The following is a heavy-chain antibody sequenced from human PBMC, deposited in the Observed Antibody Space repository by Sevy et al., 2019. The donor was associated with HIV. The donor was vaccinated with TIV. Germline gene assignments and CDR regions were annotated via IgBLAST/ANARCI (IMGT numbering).Heavy chain of an antibody. D-gene: IGHD2-15*01. V-gene: IGHV6-1*01. CDR1: GDSVSSNSAA. CDR2: TYYRSKWHN. J-gene: IGHJ6*02. CDR3: ARAGGGGYCSGGSCYSSYYYFYGMDV. Sequence: SQTLSLTCAISGDSVSSNSAAWNWIRQSPSRGLEWLGRTYYRSKWHNDYAVSVKSRITINPDTSNNQFSLQLNSVTPEDTAVYYCARAGGGGYCSGGSCYSSYYYFYGMDVWGQGTTVTVSS.